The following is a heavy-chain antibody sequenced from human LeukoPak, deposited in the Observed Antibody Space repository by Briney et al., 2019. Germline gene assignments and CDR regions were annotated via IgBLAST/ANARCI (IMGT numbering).Heavy chain of an antibody. CDR3: VRDPSNTSGWYIYFDC. J-gene: IGHJ4*02. V-gene: IGHV1-18*01. CDR1: GYTFTKYA. D-gene: IGHD6-19*01. CDR2: ISTYNGDT. Sequence: ASVKVSCKPSGYTFTKYAISWVRQAPGQGLEWMGWISTYNGDTKYAQKFQGRVTLTKDTPTSTAYMDLRSLRSDDTAVYYCVRDPSNTSGWYIYFDCWGQGTLVTVSS.